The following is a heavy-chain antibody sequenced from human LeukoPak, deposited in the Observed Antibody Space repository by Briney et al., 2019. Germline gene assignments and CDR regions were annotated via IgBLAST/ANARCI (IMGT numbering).Heavy chain of an antibody. Sequence: ASVKVSCKASGGTFSSYAISWVRQAPGQGLEWMGGIIPIFGTANYAQKFQGRVTITADESTSTACMELSSLRSEDTAVYYCASLSGSYFATPRGSGMDVWGQGTTVTVSS. CDR3: ASLSGSYFATPRGSGMDV. CDR1: GGTFSSYA. CDR2: IIPIFGTA. J-gene: IGHJ6*02. D-gene: IGHD1-26*01. V-gene: IGHV1-69*13.